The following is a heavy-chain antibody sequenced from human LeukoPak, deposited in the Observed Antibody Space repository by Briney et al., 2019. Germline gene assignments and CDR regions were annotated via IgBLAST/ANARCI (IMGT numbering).Heavy chain of an antibody. J-gene: IGHJ4*02. CDR3: ATIRGQYCSGGSCYGPDY. CDR2: ISAGGGST. CDR1: GFTFSSYA. D-gene: IGHD2-15*01. V-gene: IGHV3-23*01. Sequence: GGSLRLSCAASGFTFSSYAMSWVRQAPGKGLEWVSGISAGGGSTYYADSVKGRFTISRDSSKNILYLQMNSLRAEDTVVYYCATIRGQYCSGGSCYGPDYWGQGTQVTVSS.